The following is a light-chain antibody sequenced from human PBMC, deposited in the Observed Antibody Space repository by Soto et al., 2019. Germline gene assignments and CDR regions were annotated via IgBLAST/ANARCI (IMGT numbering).Light chain of an antibody. CDR2: GAS. Sequence: EIVLTQSPGTLSLSPGERATLSCRASQSVSSSYLAWYQQKPGQAPRLLIYGASSRATGIPDRFSGSGSGTDFTLTISILEPEDFAVYCCQQYGSSPTFGQGTKVDIK. V-gene: IGKV3-20*01. J-gene: IGKJ1*01. CDR3: QQYGSSPT. CDR1: QSVSSSY.